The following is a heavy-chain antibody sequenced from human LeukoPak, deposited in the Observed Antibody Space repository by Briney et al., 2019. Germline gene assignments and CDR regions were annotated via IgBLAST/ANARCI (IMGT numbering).Heavy chain of an antibody. Sequence: GGSLRLSCAASGFTFSSYAMSWVRQAPGKGLEWVSSISSSSSYIYYADSVKGRFTISRDNAKNSLYLQMNSLRAEDTAVYYCARGGVAGNYWGQGTLVTVSS. CDR2: ISSSSSYI. V-gene: IGHV3-21*01. CDR1: GFTFSSYA. D-gene: IGHD6-19*01. J-gene: IGHJ4*02. CDR3: ARGGVAGNY.